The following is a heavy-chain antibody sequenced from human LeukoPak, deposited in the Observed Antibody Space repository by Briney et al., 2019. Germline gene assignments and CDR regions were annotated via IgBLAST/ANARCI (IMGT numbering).Heavy chain of an antibody. Sequence: SETLSLTCTVSGSSISSSSYYWGWIRQPPGKGLEWIGSIYYSGSTYYNPSLKSRVTVSVDTSKNQFSLKLSSVTAADTAVYYCARKDYGSGSFSRSFGFWGQGTLVTVSS. V-gene: IGHV4-39*01. D-gene: IGHD3-10*01. CDR1: GSSISSSSYY. CDR2: IYYSGST. J-gene: IGHJ4*02. CDR3: ARKDYGSGSFSRSFGF.